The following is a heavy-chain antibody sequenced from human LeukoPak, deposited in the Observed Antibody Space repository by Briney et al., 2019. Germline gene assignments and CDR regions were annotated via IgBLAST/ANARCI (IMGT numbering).Heavy chain of an antibody. CDR2: IYSGGST. V-gene: IGHV3-66*01. J-gene: IGHJ6*02. CDR3: ARAGFQYGMDV. CDR1: GFTVSSNY. Sequence: GGSLRLSCAASGFTVSSNYMNWVRQAPGKGLEWVSVIYSGGSTYYADSVKGSFTISRDNSKNTLYLQMNSLRAEDTAVYYCARAGFQYGMDVWGQGTTGTVSS. D-gene: IGHD3-10*01.